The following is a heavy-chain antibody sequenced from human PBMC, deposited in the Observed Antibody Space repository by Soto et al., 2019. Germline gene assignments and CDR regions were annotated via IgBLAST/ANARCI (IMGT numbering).Heavy chain of an antibody. D-gene: IGHD2-2*01. CDR1: GGTLSSYA. V-gene: IGHV1-69*13. Sequence: ASVKVSCKASGGTLSSYAISWVRQAPGQGLEWMGGIIPIFGTANYAQKFQGRVTITADESTSTAYMELSSLRSEDTAVYYCARGGQTLQCSSSSCYSYYYGMDFWGQGTTATVS. CDR2: IIPIFGTA. CDR3: ARGGQTLQCSSSSCYSYYYGMDF. J-gene: IGHJ6*02.